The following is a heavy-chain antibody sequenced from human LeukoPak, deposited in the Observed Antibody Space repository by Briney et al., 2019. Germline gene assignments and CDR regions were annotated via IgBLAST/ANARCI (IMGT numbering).Heavy chain of an antibody. Sequence: SETLSLTCTVSGGSINSNNSYWVWIRQPPGKGLEWIGTIFYTGATYYHPSLESRVSISVDTSKNQFSLGLTSVTAADTAVYYCASHHGRGEAFDYWGRGTLVTVSS. CDR2: IFYTGAT. V-gene: IGHV4-39*01. J-gene: IGHJ4*02. D-gene: IGHD3-10*01. CDR3: ASHHGRGEAFDY. CDR1: GGSINSNNSY.